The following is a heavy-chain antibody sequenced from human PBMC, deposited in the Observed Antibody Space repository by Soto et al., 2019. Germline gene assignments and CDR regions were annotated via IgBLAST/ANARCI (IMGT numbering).Heavy chain of an antibody. CDR2: IIPMFGTT. J-gene: IGHJ6*02. V-gene: IGHV1-69*06. CDR3: ATDLIIGVVTEAEFYYYSGMDV. CDR1: GGTFSRYA. Sequence: SVKVSCKASGGTFSRYAITWVRQAPGQGLEWMGGIIPMFGTTNYAQKFQGRVTITADKSTSTAYMELSSLRSEDTAVYYCATDLIIGVVTEAEFYYYSGMDVWAQGPTVTVSS. D-gene: IGHD2-2*01.